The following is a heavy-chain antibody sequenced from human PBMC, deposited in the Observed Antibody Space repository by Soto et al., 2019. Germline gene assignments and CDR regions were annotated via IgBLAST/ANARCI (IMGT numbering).Heavy chain of an antibody. Sequence: ASVKVSCKGSWYTFTNHAMHLVRQAPGQRLEWMGWINAGNGNTKYSQKFQGRVTITRDTSASTAYMELSSLRSEDTAVYYCARDVAGPFDYWGQGTLVTVSS. D-gene: IGHD1-1*01. CDR1: WYTFTNHA. CDR3: ARDVAGPFDY. CDR2: INAGNGNT. J-gene: IGHJ4*02. V-gene: IGHV1-3*01.